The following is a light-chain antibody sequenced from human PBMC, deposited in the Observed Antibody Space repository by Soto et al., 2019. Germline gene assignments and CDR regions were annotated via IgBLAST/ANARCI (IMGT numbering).Light chain of an antibody. J-gene: IGLJ3*02. CDR3: SSYKFSTTLRV. Sequence: QSALTQPPSASGSPGQSVAISCTGTSSDVGGYNYVSWYQQHPGKAPKLMIYEVNKRPSGISTRFSGSKSGNTASLTISDLQAEDEALYYCSSYKFSTTLRVFGGGTKLTVL. CDR2: EVN. V-gene: IGLV2-14*01. CDR1: SSDVGGYNY.